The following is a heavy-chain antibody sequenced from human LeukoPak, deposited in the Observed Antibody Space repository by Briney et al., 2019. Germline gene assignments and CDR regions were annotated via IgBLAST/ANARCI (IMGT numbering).Heavy chain of an antibody. V-gene: IGHV5-51*01. Sequence: GESLKISCKGSGYSFTSYWIGWVRQMPGKGLEWMGIIYPGDSDTRYSPSFQGQVTISADKSISTAYLQWSSLKASDTAMYYCARSYLGYSYGYSSWFDPWGQGTLVTVSS. CDR1: GYSFTSYW. J-gene: IGHJ5*02. D-gene: IGHD5-18*01. CDR2: IYPGDSDT. CDR3: ARSYLGYSYGYSSWFDP.